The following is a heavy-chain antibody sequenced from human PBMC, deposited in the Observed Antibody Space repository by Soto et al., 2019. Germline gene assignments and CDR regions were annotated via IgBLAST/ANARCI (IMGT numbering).Heavy chain of an antibody. Sequence: SETLSLTCTVSGGSISSYYWSWIRQPAGKGLEWIGRIYTSGSTNYNPSLKSRVTMSVDTSKNQFSLKLSSVTAADTAVYYCARVILKRNRDGYNLYYFDYWGQGTLVTVSS. J-gene: IGHJ4*02. D-gene: IGHD5-12*01. CDR3: ARVILKRNRDGYNLYYFDY. V-gene: IGHV4-4*07. CDR1: GGSISSYY. CDR2: IYTSGST.